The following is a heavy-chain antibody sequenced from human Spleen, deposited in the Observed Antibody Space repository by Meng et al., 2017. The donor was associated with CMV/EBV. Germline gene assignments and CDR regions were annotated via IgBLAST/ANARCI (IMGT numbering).Heavy chain of an antibody. D-gene: IGHD3-10*01. CDR1: GFTFRSYE. V-gene: IGHV3-48*03. J-gene: IGHJ4*02. CDR3: ARGAYYGSAMDNY. Sequence: GGSLRLSCAASGFTFRSYEMTWVRQAPGKGLEWISYISTSGGTTYYTDSVKGRFTISRDNAKNSVYLEMNSLRVEDTAVYYCARGAYYGSAMDNYWGQGTLVTVSS. CDR2: ISTSGGTT.